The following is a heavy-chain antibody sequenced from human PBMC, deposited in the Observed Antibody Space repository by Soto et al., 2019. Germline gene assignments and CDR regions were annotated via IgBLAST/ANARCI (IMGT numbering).Heavy chain of an antibody. Sequence: EASVKVSCKASGYTFTSYDINWVRQATGQGLEWMGWMNPNSGNTGYAQKFQGRVTMTRNTSISTAYMELSSLRSEDTAVYYCARVPYYDFWSGWVSYYYYMDVWGKGTTVTVSS. CDR1: GYTFTSYD. V-gene: IGHV1-8*01. J-gene: IGHJ6*03. CDR2: MNPNSGNT. CDR3: ARVPYYDFWSGWVSYYYYMDV. D-gene: IGHD3-3*01.